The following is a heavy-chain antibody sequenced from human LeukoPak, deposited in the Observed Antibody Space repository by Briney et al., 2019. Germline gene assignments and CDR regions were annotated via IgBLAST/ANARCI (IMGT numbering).Heavy chain of an antibody. D-gene: IGHD5-18*01. CDR1: GGSFSGYY. Sequence: SETLSLTCAVYGGSFSGYYWSWIRQPPGKGLEWIGEINHSGSTNYNPSLKSRVTISVDTSKNQFSLKLSSVTAADTAVYYCARGRIQLWRRNWFDPWGQGTLVTVSS. CDR2: INHSGST. CDR3: ARGRIQLWRRNWFDP. V-gene: IGHV4-34*01. J-gene: IGHJ5*02.